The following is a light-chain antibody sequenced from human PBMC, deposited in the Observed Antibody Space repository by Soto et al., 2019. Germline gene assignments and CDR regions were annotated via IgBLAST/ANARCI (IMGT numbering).Light chain of an antibody. J-gene: IGKJ2*01. V-gene: IGKV1-39*01. CDR1: QSISNY. CDR2: ATS. Sequence: DIQMTQSPSSLSASVGDRVTITCRASQSISNYLNWYQQKPXXAPKLLIYATSNLQRGVPSRFSGSGSGTDFTLTISSLQPEDFATYYCQQSYSTPPYTFGQGTNLEIK. CDR3: QQSYSTPPYT.